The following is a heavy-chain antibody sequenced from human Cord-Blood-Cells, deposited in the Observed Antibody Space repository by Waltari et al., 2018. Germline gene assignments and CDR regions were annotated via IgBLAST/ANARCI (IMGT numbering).Heavy chain of an antibody. CDR3: ARDRDWQGVRYFDL. CDR2: INHSGST. CDR1: GGSFSGYY. D-gene: IGHD3-9*01. Sequence: QVQLQQWGAGLLKPSETLSLTCAVYGGSFSGYYWSWIRQPPGKGLEWIGEINHSGSTNYNPSLKSRVTISVDTSKNQLSLKLSSVTAADTAVYYCARDRDWQGVRYFDLWGRGTLVTVSS. J-gene: IGHJ2*01. V-gene: IGHV4-34*01.